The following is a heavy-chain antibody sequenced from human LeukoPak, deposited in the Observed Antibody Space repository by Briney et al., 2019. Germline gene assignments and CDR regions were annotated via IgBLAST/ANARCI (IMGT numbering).Heavy chain of an antibody. CDR2: IKQDGSEK. CDR3: ARAGPLYYYYYMDV. V-gene: IGHV3-7*01. CDR1: GVTFSSYA. J-gene: IGHJ6*03. Sequence: GGFLRLSCAAPGVTFSSYAMSSVRQAPGKGLEWVANIKQDGSEKYYVDSVKGRFTISRDNAKNSLYLQMNSLRAEDTAVYYCARAGPLYYYYYMDVWGKGTTVTVSS. D-gene: IGHD1-14*01.